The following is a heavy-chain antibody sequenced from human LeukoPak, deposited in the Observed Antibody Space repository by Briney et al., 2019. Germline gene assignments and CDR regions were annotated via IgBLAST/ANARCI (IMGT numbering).Heavy chain of an antibody. D-gene: IGHD4-17*01. V-gene: IGHV3-30*03. J-gene: IGHJ4*02. CDR3: ARDRDYAFDY. CDR2: ISYDGSNK. Sequence: GGSLRLSCAASGFTFSSYGIHWVRQAPGKGLEWVAVISYDGSNKYYPDSVKGRFTISRDNAKNSLYLQMDSLRDEDTAVYYCARDRDYAFDYWGQGTLVTVSS. CDR1: GFTFSSYG.